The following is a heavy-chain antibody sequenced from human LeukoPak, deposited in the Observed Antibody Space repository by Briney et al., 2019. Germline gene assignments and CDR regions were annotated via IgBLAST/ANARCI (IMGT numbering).Heavy chain of an antibody. CDR3: ARHSYYYGSGSDYHNWFDP. CDR1: GGSISSYY. J-gene: IGHJ5*02. V-gene: IGHV4-59*08. CDR2: IYYGGST. Sequence: SSETLSLTCTVSGGSISSYYWSWIRQPPGKGLEWIGYIYYGGSTNYNPSLKSRVTISVDTSKNQFSLKLSSVTAADTAVYYCARHSYYYGSGSDYHNWFDPWGQGTLVTVSS. D-gene: IGHD3-10*01.